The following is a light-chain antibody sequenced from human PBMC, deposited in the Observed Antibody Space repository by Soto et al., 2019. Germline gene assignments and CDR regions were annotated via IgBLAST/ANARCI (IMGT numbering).Light chain of an antibody. CDR3: SSYAGSSALEV. CDR2: DVT. V-gene: IGLV2-14*01. Sequence: QSVLTQPASVSGSPGQSITISCTGTSSDVGAYNFVSWYQQHSGKAPRLLIYDVTNRPSGVSNRFSGSKSGNTASLTISGLQAEDEADYYCSSYAGSSALEVFGTGTKV. CDR1: SSDVGAYNF. J-gene: IGLJ1*01.